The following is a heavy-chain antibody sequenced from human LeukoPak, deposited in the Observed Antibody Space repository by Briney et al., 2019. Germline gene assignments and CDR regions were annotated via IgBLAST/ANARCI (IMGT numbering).Heavy chain of an antibody. CDR1: GGSISSYY. V-gene: IGHV4-59*12. Sequence: PSETLSLTCTVSGGSISSYYWSWLRQPPGRGLEWIGYIYYTGSTNYNPSLTSLVTISVDTSKNQFSLKLRSVHAADTAVYYCARGRNFGTDSSGYQLTNYYYGMDVWGQGTTVTVSS. CDR3: ARGRNFGTDSSGYQLTNYYYGMDV. D-gene: IGHD3-22*01. CDR2: IYYTGST. J-gene: IGHJ6*02.